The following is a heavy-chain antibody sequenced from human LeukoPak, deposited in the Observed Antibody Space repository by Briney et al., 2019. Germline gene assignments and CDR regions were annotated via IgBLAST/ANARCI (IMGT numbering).Heavy chain of an antibody. CDR2: ISGSGDNT. Sequence: PGGSLRLSCVASGFTFGKYWMSWVRQAPGKGLEWVSGISGSGDNTYYADSVKGRFTISRDNSKNTLNVQVNSLGTEDTAAYYCAKGSYYDSSGSFYFDYWGQGTLVTVSS. CDR3: AKGSYYDSSGSFYFDY. V-gene: IGHV3-23*01. CDR1: GFTFGKYW. D-gene: IGHD3-22*01. J-gene: IGHJ4*02.